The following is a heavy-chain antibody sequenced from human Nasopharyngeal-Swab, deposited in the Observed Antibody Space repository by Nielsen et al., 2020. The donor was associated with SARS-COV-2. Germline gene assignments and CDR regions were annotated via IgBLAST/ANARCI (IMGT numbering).Heavy chain of an antibody. CDR2: IGGSGDST. Sequence: GGSLRLSCAASGFTFSSYCMTWVRQAPGKGLEWVSSIGGSGDSTFYADSVKGRFTISRDRSKNTLYLQMNSLRVEDTAVYYCAKNTIMVVTYSYYMDVWGKGATVTVSS. CDR3: AKNTIMVVTYSYYMDV. V-gene: IGHV3-23*01. D-gene: IGHD2-21*02. CDR1: GFTFSSYC. J-gene: IGHJ6*03.